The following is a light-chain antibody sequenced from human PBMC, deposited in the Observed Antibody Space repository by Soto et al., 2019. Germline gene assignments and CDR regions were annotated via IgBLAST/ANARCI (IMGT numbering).Light chain of an antibody. CDR2: GAS. Sequence: EIVMTQSPATLSVSPGERATLSCRASQSVRSSYLAWYQQKPGQAPRLLISGASSRATGISDRFSGSGSGTDFTLTISSLEPEDFAVYYCQQYSTSPITFGQGTRLEIK. CDR1: QSVRSSY. CDR3: QQYSTSPIT. J-gene: IGKJ5*01. V-gene: IGKV3-20*01.